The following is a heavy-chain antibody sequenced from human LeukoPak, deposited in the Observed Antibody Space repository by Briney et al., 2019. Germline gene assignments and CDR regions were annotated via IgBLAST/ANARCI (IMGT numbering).Heavy chain of an antibody. CDR1: GGSFSGYY. J-gene: IGHJ5*02. CDR3: ARGQGWFGPNWFDP. Sequence: SETLSLTCAVYGGSFSGYYWSWIRQPPGKGLEWIGEINHSGSTNYNPSLKSRVAISVDTSKNQFSLKLSSVTAADTAVYYCARGQGWFGPNWFDPWGQGTLVTVSS. CDR2: INHSGST. D-gene: IGHD3-10*01. V-gene: IGHV4-34*01.